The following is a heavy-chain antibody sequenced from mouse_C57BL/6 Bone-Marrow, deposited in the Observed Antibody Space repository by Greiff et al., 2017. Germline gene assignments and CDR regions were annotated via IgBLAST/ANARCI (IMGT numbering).Heavy chain of an antibody. CDR1: GFTFSSYA. D-gene: IGHD2-3*01. V-gene: IGHV5-4*03. CDR3: ASDFYDGDY. J-gene: IGHJ4*01. CDR2: ISDGGSYT. Sequence: DVKVEESGGGLVKPGGSLKLSCAASGFTFSSYAMSWVRQTPEKRLEWVATISDGGSYTYYPDNVKGRFTISRDNAKNNLYLQMSHLKSEDTAMYYCASDFYDGDYWGQGTSVTVSS.